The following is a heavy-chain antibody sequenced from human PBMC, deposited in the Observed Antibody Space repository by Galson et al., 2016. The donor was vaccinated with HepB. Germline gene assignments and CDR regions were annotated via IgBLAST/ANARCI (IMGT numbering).Heavy chain of an antibody. CDR2: IISSGTYF. Sequence: SLRLSCAASGFTFSSYSMNWPRQAPGKGLEWVSSIISSGTYFYYADSEQGLFTISRDNAKNSLYPQMNNLTAEGTAVYYFARDRSIFGVVVGDYYFDSWGQGTLVSVSS. D-gene: IGHD3-3*01. CDR1: GFTFSSYS. J-gene: IGHJ4*02. CDR3: ARDRSIFGVVVGDYYFDS. V-gene: IGHV3-21*01.